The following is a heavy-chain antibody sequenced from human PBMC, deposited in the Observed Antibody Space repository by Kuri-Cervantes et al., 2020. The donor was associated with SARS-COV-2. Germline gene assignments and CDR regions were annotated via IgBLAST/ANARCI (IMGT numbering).Heavy chain of an antibody. CDR3: ARLDQKRTRGQSYRPAAMADTKVDY. V-gene: IGHV1-2*02. J-gene: IGHJ4*02. Sequence: ASVKVSCKASGYTFTGYYMHWVRQAPGQGLEWMGWINPNSGGTNYAQKFQGRVTMTRDTSISTAYMGLSRLRSDDTAVYYCARLDQKRTRGQSYRPAAMADTKVDYWGQGTLVTVSS. CDR2: INPNSGGT. D-gene: IGHD2-2*01. CDR1: GYTFTGYY.